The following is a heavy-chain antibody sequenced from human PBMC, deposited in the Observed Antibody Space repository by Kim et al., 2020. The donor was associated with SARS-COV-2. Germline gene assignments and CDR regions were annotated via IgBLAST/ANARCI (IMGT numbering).Heavy chain of an antibody. CDR1: GYTFTSYA. CDR3: ARVSSIANYYDSSGYPYYFDY. V-gene: IGHV1-3*01. D-gene: IGHD3-22*01. CDR2: INAGNGNT. J-gene: IGHJ4*02. Sequence: ASVKVSCKASGYTFTSYAMHWVRQAPGQRLEWMGWINAGNGNTKYSQKFQGRVTITRDTSASTAYMELSSLRSEDTAVYYCARVSSIANYYDSSGYPYYFDYWGQGTLVTVSS.